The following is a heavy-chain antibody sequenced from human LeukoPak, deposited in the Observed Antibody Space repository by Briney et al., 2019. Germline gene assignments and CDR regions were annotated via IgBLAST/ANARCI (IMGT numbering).Heavy chain of an antibody. CDR2: ISSSRSYT. V-gene: IGHV3-21*05. CDR3: ARGYSGYDSFDY. CDR1: GFTFSNYG. Sequence: PGGSLRLSCAASGFTFSNYGMHWVRQAPGKGLEWVSYISSSRSYTNYADSVKGRFTISRDNAKNSLFLQMNSLRAEDTAVYYCARGYSGYDSFDYWGQGTLVTVSS. J-gene: IGHJ4*02. D-gene: IGHD5-12*01.